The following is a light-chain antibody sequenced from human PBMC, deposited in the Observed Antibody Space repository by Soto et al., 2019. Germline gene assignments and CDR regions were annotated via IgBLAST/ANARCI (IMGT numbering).Light chain of an antibody. Sequence: QSLLTQPRSVSGSPGQSVTISCTGTSSDVGSYNSVSWYQHHPGKAPKLMIYDVTKRPPGVPDRFSGSKSGNTASLTISGLQAEDEADYYCCSYAGSYTWVFGGGTKLTVL. CDR1: SSDVGSYNS. J-gene: IGLJ3*02. CDR2: DVT. V-gene: IGLV2-11*01. CDR3: CSYAGSYTWV.